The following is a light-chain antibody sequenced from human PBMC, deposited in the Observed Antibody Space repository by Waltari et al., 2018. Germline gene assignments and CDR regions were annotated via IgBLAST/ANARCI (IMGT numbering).Light chain of an antibody. CDR2: GAS. CDR3: QQGNSFPPT. Sequence: DIQMTQSPSSVSASVGDRVTITCRASQGLGTWLAWYQQKPGKAPKVLIYGASTLLTGVPSRFSGSGLGTEFTLTITGLQPEDFATYFCQQGNSFPPTFGQGTRVEV. CDR1: QGLGTW. V-gene: IGKV1-12*01. J-gene: IGKJ1*01.